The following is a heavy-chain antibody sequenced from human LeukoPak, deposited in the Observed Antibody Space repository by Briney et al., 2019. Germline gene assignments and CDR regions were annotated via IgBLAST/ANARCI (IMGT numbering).Heavy chain of an antibody. CDR3: ARARMATVVY. J-gene: IGHJ4*02. Sequence: SETLSLTCTVSGGSISSYYWSWIRQPPGKGLEWIGYIYYSGSTNYNPSLKSRVTISVDTSKNQFSLKLSSVTAADTAVYYCARARMATVVYWGQGTLVTVSS. D-gene: IGHD5-12*01. CDR1: GGSISSYY. CDR2: IYYSGST. V-gene: IGHV4-59*08.